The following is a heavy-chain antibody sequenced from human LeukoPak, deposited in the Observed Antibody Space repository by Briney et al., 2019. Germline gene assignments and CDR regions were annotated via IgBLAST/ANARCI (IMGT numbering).Heavy chain of an antibody. V-gene: IGHV4-61*02. CDR3: ARGFGVVVAAIDY. Sequence: SETLSLTCNVSGGFISSGSYYWCWIRQPGGKGLEWIGRIYTSGSTNYNPSLKSRVTISVDTSKNQFSLKLSSVTAADTAVYYCARGFGVVVAAIDYWGQGTLVTVSS. J-gene: IGHJ4*02. D-gene: IGHD2-15*01. CDR1: GGFISSGSYY. CDR2: IYTSGST.